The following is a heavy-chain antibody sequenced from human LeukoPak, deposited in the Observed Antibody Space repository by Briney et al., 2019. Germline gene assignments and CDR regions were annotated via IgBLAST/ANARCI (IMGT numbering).Heavy chain of an antibody. CDR2: ISGSGDST. D-gene: IGHD4-4*01. Sequence: GGSLRLSCAASGFTFSTYAVNWVRQAPGKGLEWVSTISGSGDSTYYADSVKGRFTISRDNSKNTLYLQMNSLRAEDTAVYYCAKQRPFGVTTSYFDYWGQGTLVTVSS. J-gene: IGHJ4*02. CDR1: GFTFSTYA. CDR3: AKQRPFGVTTSYFDY. V-gene: IGHV3-23*01.